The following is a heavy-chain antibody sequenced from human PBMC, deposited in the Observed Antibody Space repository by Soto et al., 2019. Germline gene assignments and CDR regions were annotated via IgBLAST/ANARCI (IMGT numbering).Heavy chain of an antibody. V-gene: IGHV2-5*01. Sequence: QGTLKQSGPTLVKPTQTLSLTCSFSGFSLSTSGVGVGWIRQPPGKALEWLAHMYSSGDEHYRPSLKSRLSITKDTSKTQVVLTMTNMAPMDTATYECARGRASRRVYAFDIWGQGTMVSVSS. CDR3: ARGRASRRVYAFDI. J-gene: IGHJ3*02. D-gene: IGHD6-6*01. CDR2: MYSSGDE. CDR1: GFSLSTSGVG.